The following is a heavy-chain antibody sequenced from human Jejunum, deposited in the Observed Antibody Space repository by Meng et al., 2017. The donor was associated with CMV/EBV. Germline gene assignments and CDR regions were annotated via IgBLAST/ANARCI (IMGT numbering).Heavy chain of an antibody. CDR2: IYYSGTT. CDR1: GGYISTYY. Sequence: VSGGYISTYYWNGIRQPPGKGGKGLEWIGYIYYSGTTYYNPSLKSRVTISVDTAKNQFSLKLNSVTAADTAVYFCARAHNDYSINSWGQGTLVTVSS. CDR3: ARAHNDYSINS. J-gene: IGHJ5*02. V-gene: IGHV4-59*01. D-gene: IGHD4-11*01.